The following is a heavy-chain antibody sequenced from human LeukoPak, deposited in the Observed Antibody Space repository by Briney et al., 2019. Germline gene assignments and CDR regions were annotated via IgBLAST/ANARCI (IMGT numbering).Heavy chain of an antibody. CDR2: IWYDGSNK. CDR1: GFTFSTYG. J-gene: IGHJ4*02. V-gene: IGHV3-33*01. CDR3: ARDGGYSGHDLPDY. Sequence: PGGSLRLSCAASGFTFSTYGMHWVRQAPGKGLEWVAVIWYDGSNKYYADSVKGRFTISRDSSKNTLYLQMNSLRAEDTAVYYCARDGGYSGHDLPDYWGQGTLVTVSS. D-gene: IGHD5-12*01.